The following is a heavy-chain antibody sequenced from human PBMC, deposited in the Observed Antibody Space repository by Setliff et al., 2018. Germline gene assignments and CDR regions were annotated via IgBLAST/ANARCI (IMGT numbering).Heavy chain of an antibody. J-gene: IGHJ6*03. Sequence: PSETLSLTCTVSGDSISSRRNYWGWFRQPAGKELEWIGQIYTSWSTNYNPSLKSRVTISLDTSKNQFSLSLTSVIAEDTAVYYCARMSGFQYIDVWDKGTTVTVS. CDR3: ARMSGFQYIDV. CDR2: IYTSWST. V-gene: IGHV4-61*09. CDR1: GDSISSRRNY. D-gene: IGHD3-3*01.